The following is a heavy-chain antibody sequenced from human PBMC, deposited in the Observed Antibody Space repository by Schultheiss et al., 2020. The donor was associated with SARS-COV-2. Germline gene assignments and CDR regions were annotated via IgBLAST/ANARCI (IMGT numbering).Heavy chain of an antibody. CDR3: ARVLFQGGHYYYGMDV. CDR2: ISYDGSNK. J-gene: IGHJ6*02. Sequence: GGSLRLSCAASAFTFRSYGMHWVRQAPGKGLEWVAVISYDGSNKYYADSVKGRFTISRHNSKNTLYLQMNSLRAEDTALYYCARVLFQGGHYYYGMDVWGQGTTVTVSS. V-gene: IGHV3-30*03. CDR1: AFTFRSYG. D-gene: IGHD5-18*01.